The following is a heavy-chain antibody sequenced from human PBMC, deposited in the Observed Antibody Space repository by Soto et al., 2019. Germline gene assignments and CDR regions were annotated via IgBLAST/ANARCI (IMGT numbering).Heavy chain of an antibody. CDR3: HGGAYCGGDCYSDFDY. V-gene: IGHV3-21*01. D-gene: IGHD2-21*02. Sequence: EVQLVESGGGLVKPGGSLRLSYAASGFTFSSYSMNWVRQAPGKGLEWVSSISSSSSYIYYADSVKGRFTISRDNAKNSLYLQMNSLRAEDTAVYYCHGGAYCGGDCYSDFDYWGQGTLVTVSS. CDR1: GFTFSSYS. J-gene: IGHJ4*02. CDR2: ISSSSSYI.